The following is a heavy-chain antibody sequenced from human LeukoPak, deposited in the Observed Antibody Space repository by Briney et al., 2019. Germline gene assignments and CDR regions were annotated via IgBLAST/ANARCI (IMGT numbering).Heavy chain of an antibody. Sequence: GGSLRLSCGASGFSFSTYWMSWVRQAPGKGLEWVANIKEDGSEKRYVDSVKGRFTISRDNAYNSLYLEMNSLRAEDTAVYYCAKYSGGWSFEYWGQGTLVTVSS. V-gene: IGHV3-7*05. CDR2: IKEDGSEK. CDR1: GFSFSTYW. D-gene: IGHD6-19*01. J-gene: IGHJ4*02. CDR3: AKYSGGWSFEY.